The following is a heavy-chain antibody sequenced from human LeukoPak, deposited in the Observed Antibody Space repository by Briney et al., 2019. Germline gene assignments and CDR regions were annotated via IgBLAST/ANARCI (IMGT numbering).Heavy chain of an antibody. J-gene: IGHJ4*02. Sequence: GGSLRLSCEVSGFTFSSYWMNWVRQAPGKGLEWVANIKQDGSDKYYVDSVKGRFTISRDNAKNSLYLQMNSLRAKDTAVYYCAIIPRAAAGPSARSPFHYWGQGTLVTVSS. CDR2: IKQDGSDK. CDR1: GFTFSSYW. V-gene: IGHV3-7*01. D-gene: IGHD6-13*01. CDR3: AIIPRAAAGPSARSPFHY.